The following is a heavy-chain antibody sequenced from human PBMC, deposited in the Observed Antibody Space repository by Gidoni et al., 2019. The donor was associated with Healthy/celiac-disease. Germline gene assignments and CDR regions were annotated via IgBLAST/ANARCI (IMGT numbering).Heavy chain of an antibody. J-gene: IGHJ4*02. CDR2: IYYSGST. D-gene: IGHD3-22*01. V-gene: IGHV4-30-4*07. CDR3: ARGPTVDGSSGYLDY. Sequence: QVQLQESGPGLVKPSQTLSLTRTVSGGSISSGGYSWSWIRQPPGKGLEWIGYIYYSGSTYYNPSLKSRVTISVDTSKNQFSLKLSSVTAADTAVYYCARGPTVDGSSGYLDYWGQGTLVTVSS. CDR1: GGSISSGGYS.